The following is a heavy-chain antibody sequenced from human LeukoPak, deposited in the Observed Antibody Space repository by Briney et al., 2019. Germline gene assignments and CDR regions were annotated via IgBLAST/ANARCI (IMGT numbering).Heavy chain of an antibody. CDR1: GFCVSNNY. CDR3: ARQVGPSTTFDI. CDR2: LYSGGVT. Sequence: GGSLRLSCAASGFCVSNNYMSWVRQAPGKGLEWVSALYSGGVTYYADSVKGRLTISSDTSQNTLCLQMNSLRVEDTALYYCARQVGPSTTFDIWGLGTMVTVSS. J-gene: IGHJ3*02. D-gene: IGHD1-14*01. V-gene: IGHV3-53*01.